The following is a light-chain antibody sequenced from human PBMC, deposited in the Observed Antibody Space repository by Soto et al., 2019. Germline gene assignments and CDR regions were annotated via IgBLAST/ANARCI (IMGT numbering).Light chain of an antibody. J-gene: IGKJ2*01. V-gene: IGKV1-5*01. CDR1: QTISSS. Sequence: DIQMTQSPSTLSASVGDRVTITCRASQTISSSLAWYQQQPGKAPKLQIYDVSTLKRGVPSRFSGSRSGTEFTLSISSLQPDYFATYYCQQYHTFSYTFGQGTSLESK. CDR3: QQYHTFSYT. CDR2: DVS.